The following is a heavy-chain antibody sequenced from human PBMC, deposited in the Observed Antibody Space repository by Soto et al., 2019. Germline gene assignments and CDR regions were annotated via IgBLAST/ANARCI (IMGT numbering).Heavy chain of an antibody. CDR1: GGSISSYY. V-gene: IGHV4-59*08. CDR3: ARLGIAGGY. J-gene: IGHJ4*02. CDR2: IYYSGST. Sequence: SETLSLTCTVSGGSISSYYWSWIRQPPGKGLEWIGYIYYSGSTNYNPSLKSRVTISVDTSKNQFSLKLSSVTAADTAAYYCARLGIAGGYWGQGTLVTVSS. D-gene: IGHD6-13*01.